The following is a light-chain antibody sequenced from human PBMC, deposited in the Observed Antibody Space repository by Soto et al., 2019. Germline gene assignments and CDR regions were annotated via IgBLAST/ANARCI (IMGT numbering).Light chain of an antibody. V-gene: IGKV3-15*01. CDR3: QQYNNWPET. CDR2: DAS. CDR1: QSVGSN. J-gene: IGKJ1*01. Sequence: EIVMTQSPATLSVSPGERATLSCRASQSVGSNLAWYQQKVGQAPRVLIYDASTRATGIPGRFSGSGSGTEFTLTISSPQSEDFAVYYCQQYNNWPETFGQGTKVEIK.